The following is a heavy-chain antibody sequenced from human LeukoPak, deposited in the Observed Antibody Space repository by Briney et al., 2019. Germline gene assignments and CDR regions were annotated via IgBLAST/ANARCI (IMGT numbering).Heavy chain of an antibody. CDR1: GGSISSGSYY. V-gene: IGHV4-61*02. D-gene: IGHD3-3*01. CDR2: IYTSGST. Sequence: PSETLSLTCTVSGGSISSGSYYWSWIRQPAVKGLEWIGRIYTSGSTNHNPSLKSRVTISVDSSKNQFSLKLSSVTAADTAVYYCARSFGVVLDYWGQGTLVTVSS. J-gene: IGHJ4*02. CDR3: ARSFGVVLDY.